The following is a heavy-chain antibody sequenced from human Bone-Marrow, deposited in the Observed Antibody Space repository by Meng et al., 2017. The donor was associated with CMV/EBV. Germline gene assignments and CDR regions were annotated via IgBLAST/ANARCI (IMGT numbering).Heavy chain of an antibody. CDR2: IIPILGIA. D-gene: IGHD3-10*01. CDR1: GGTFSSYA. V-gene: IGHV1-69*10. CDR3: ARDERYYGSGSYIYYYYGMDV. Sequence: SVKVSCKASGGTFSSYAISWVRQAPGQGLEWMGGIIPILGIANYAQKFQGRVTITADKSTSTAYMELSRLRSEDTAVYYCARDERYYGSGSYIYYYYGMDVWGQGTTVTVSS. J-gene: IGHJ6*02.